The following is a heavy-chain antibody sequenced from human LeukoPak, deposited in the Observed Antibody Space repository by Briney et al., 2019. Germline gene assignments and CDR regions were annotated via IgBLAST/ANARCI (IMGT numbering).Heavy chain of an antibody. D-gene: IGHD5-12*01. CDR1: GGSISSYY. CDR2: ICHNGNA. V-gene: IGHV4-59*12. Sequence: NPSETLSLTCTVSGGSISSYYWGWIRQPPGKGLEWIGEICHNGNANYNPSLKSRVSMSIDMSKNQFSLSLSSVTAADTAKYYCAKDTGGRGRLDAFDIWGQGTMVTVSS. CDR3: AKDTGGRGRLDAFDI. J-gene: IGHJ3*02.